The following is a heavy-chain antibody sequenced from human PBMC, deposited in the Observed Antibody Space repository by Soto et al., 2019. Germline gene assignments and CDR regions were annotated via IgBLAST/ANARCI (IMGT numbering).Heavy chain of an antibody. D-gene: IGHD6-19*01. CDR2: IKQDGSEK. CDR1: EFTFSSYW. CDR3: ARGPYSSGFYDY. Sequence: RDYCAASEFTFSSYWMSCVRQAPGKGLEWVANIKQDGSEKYYVDSVKGRFTISRDNAKNSLYLQMNSLRAEDTAVYYCARGPYSSGFYDYWGQGTLVTV. V-gene: IGHV3-7*01. J-gene: IGHJ4*02.